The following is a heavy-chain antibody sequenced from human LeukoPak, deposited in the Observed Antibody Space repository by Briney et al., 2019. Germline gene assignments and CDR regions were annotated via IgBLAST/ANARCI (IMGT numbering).Heavy chain of an antibody. CDR2: ISAYNGDT. CDR1: GYTFKTYS. CDR3: AFRGVIPNYFDY. V-gene: IGHV1-18*01. J-gene: IGHJ4*02. D-gene: IGHD3-10*01. Sequence: ASVKVSCKASGYTFKTYSFTWVRQAPGQGLEWMGRISAYNGDTNYAQKFQGRVALTADTLTRTGYMELTSLRSNDTAVYYCAFRGVIPNYFDYWGQGSLVTVSS.